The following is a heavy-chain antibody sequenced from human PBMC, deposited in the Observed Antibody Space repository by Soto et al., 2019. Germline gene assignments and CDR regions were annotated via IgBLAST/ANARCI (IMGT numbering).Heavy chain of an antibody. CDR1: GGSISSYY. CDR2: IYYSGST. J-gene: IGHJ5*02. CDR3: ARDYGDYTNDNWFDP. Sequence: SETLSLTCTVSGGSISSYYWSWIRQPPGKGLEWIGYIYYSGSTNYNPSLKSRVTISVDTSKNQFSLKLSSVTAADTAVYYCARDYGDYTNDNWFDPWGQGTLVTVSS. D-gene: IGHD4-17*01. V-gene: IGHV4-59*01.